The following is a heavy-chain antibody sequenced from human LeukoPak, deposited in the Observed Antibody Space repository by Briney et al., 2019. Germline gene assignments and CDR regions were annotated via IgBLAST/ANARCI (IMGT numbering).Heavy chain of an antibody. J-gene: IGHJ3*02. V-gene: IGHV4-30-4*01. Sequence: PSESLSLTCTVSAGSTASGDYYWGWLRQPPWKGLEWFGYIYYSGSTYYNPSLKSRVTISIDTSKNQFSLKLSSVTAADTAVYYCARDLAAAGIDAFDIWGQGTMVTVSS. D-gene: IGHD6-13*01. CDR2: IYYSGST. CDR1: AGSTASGDYY. CDR3: ARDLAAAGIDAFDI.